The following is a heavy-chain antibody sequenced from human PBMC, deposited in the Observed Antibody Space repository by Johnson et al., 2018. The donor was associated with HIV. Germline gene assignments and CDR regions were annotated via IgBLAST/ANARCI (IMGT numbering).Heavy chain of an antibody. D-gene: IGHD1-1*01. CDR2: IKQDGSEK. CDR1: GFTFGSYW. CDR3: ARTWKSAFDI. J-gene: IGHJ3*02. Sequence: EVQLVESGGGLVQPGGSLRLSCAASGFTFGSYWMSWVRQAPGHGLAWVANIKQDGSEKYYVDSVKGRFTISRDNPKNSLYLQMNSLRAEDTAVYYCARTWKSAFDIWGQGTMVTVSS. V-gene: IGHV3-7*01.